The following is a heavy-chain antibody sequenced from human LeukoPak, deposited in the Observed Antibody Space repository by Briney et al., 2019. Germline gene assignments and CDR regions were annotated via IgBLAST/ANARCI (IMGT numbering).Heavy chain of an antibody. CDR1: GGTFSSYA. D-gene: IGHD6-19*01. V-gene: IGHV1-69*05. J-gene: IGHJ4*02. CDR3: ARGNGLVPSRSNPVDY. Sequence: ASVKVSCKASGGTFSSYAISWVRQAPGQGLEWMGGIIPIFGTANYAQKFQGRVTITTDESTSTAYMELSSLRSEDTAVYYCARGNGLVPSRSNPVDYWGQGTLVTVSS. CDR2: IIPIFGTA.